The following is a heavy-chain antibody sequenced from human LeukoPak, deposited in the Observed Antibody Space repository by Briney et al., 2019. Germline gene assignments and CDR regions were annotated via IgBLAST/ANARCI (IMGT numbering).Heavy chain of an antibody. J-gene: IGHJ5*01. CDR3: ARYSSSWHNFDS. CDR2: IHYSGNT. D-gene: IGHD6-13*01. Sequence: NPSETLSLTCTVSGDSIDNYYWSWIRQSPGKGLEWIGHIHYSGNTEYNRSLKSRITISGDTSKNQFSLKLTSVTTADTAVYFCARYSSSWHNFDSWGQGTLVTVSA. V-gene: IGHV4-59*01. CDR1: GDSIDNYY.